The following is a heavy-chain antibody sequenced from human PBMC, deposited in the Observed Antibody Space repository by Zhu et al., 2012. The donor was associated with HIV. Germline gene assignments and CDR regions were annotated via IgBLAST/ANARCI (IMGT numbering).Heavy chain of an antibody. CDR2: LLQWEH. Sequence: QVQLHESGPGLVKPSETLSLTCTVSGGSISSHYWSWIRQPPREGTGVDWVYLLQWEHQLQPLVKSRVTMSVDTSKNQFSLKLRSVTAADTAVYYCARVLRPLMVRGGKVAPYYFDYWAREPWSPPPQ. J-gene: IGHJ4*02. CDR3: ARVLRPLMVRGGKVAPYYFDY. V-gene: IGHV4-59*11. D-gene: IGHD3-10*01. CDR1: GGSISSHY.